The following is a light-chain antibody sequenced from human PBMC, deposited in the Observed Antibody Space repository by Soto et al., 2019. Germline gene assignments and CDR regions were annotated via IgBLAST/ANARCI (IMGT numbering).Light chain of an antibody. Sequence: IQMTQSPSSLSASLGDRVTITCRASQSVSRYLNWFRQKPGKAPELLIYAASNLQRGVPSRFSGSGSGTDFTLTISSLQPEDFATYYCQQTYSTHRTFGQGTKVDIK. V-gene: IGKV1-39*01. CDR1: QSVSRY. J-gene: IGKJ1*01. CDR3: QQTYSTHRT. CDR2: AAS.